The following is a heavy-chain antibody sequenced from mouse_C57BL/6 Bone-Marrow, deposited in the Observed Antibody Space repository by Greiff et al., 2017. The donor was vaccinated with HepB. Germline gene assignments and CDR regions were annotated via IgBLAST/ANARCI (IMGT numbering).Heavy chain of an antibody. CDR2: IDPETGGT. J-gene: IGHJ1*03. V-gene: IGHV1-15*01. Sequence: VKLMESGAELVRPGASVTLSCKASGYTFTDYEMHWVKQTPVHGLEWIGAIDPETGGTAYNQKFKGKAILTADKSSSTAYMELRSLTSEDSAVYYCTRSEVFDVWGTGTTVTVSS. CDR1: GYTFTDYE. CDR3: TRSEVFDV.